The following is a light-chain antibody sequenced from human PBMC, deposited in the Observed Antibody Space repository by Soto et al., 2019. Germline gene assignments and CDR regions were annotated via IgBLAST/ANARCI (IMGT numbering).Light chain of an antibody. V-gene: IGKV3-15*01. Sequence: IFMTQSLATLSVSPGGRATLSCRASEDVSSKLAWYQQKPGLPPRLVIYDASTRATGIPGRFSGSGSGKDFTLTISGLQSEDFAIYYCLQYDTWPPGTFGQGTKVDI. J-gene: IGKJ1*01. CDR3: LQYDTWPPGT. CDR2: DAS. CDR1: EDVSSK.